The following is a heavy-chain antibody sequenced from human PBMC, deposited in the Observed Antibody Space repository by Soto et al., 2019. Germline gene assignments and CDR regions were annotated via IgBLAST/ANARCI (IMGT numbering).Heavy chain of an antibody. D-gene: IGHD3-10*01. CDR3: ATTTMVRGVISAPDDY. CDR1: GFTFSSYA. Sequence: GGSLRLSCAASGFTFSSYAMSWVRQAPGKGLEWVSAISGSGGSTYYADSVKGRFTISRDNSKNTLYLQMNSLRAEDTAVYYCATTTMVRGVISAPDDYWGQGTLVTVSS. J-gene: IGHJ4*02. V-gene: IGHV3-23*01. CDR2: ISGSGGST.